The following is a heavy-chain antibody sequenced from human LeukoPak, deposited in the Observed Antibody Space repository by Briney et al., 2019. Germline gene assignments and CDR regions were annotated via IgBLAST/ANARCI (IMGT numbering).Heavy chain of an antibody. D-gene: IGHD2-2*01. CDR3: ARGGRVVPAAKPNWFDP. Sequence: SETLSLTCAVYGGSFSGYYWSWIRQPPGKGLEWIGEINHSGSTNYNPSLKSRVTISVDTSKNQFSLKLSSVTAADTAVYYCARGGRVVPAAKPNWFDPWGQGTLVTVSS. CDR2: INHSGST. CDR1: GGSFSGYY. J-gene: IGHJ5*02. V-gene: IGHV4-34*01.